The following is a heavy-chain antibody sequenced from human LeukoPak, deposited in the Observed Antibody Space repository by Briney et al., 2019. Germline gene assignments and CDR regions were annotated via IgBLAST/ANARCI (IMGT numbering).Heavy chain of an antibody. CDR1: GGSISSYY. J-gene: IGHJ4*02. Sequence: SETLSLTCTVSGGSISSYYWSWIRQPPGKGLEWIGYIYYSGRTNYNPSLKSRVTISVDTSKNQFSLKLSSVTAADTAVYYCARDVDGDYGGYYFDYWGQGTLVTVSS. V-gene: IGHV4-59*01. CDR2: IYYSGRT. D-gene: IGHD4-23*01. CDR3: ARDVDGDYGGYYFDY.